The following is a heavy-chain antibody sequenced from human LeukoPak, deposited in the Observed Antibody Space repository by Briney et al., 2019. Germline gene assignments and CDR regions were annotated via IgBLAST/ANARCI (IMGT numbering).Heavy chain of an antibody. CDR1: GFTFSSYA. Sequence: GGSLRLSCAASGFTFSSYAMHWVRQAPGKGLEWVAVISYDGSNKYYADSVKGRFTISRDNSKNTLYLQMNSLRAEDTAVYYCARAYRFLCYFDYWGQGTLVTVSS. CDR2: ISYDGSNK. D-gene: IGHD3-3*01. V-gene: IGHV3-30-3*01. CDR3: ARAYRFLCYFDY. J-gene: IGHJ4*02.